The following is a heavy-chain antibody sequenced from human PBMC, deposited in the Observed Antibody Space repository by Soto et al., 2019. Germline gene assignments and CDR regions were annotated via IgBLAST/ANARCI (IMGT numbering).Heavy chain of an antibody. CDR3: ARDVVAAAGTPHY. D-gene: IGHD6-13*01. CDR1: GFIFSNQA. J-gene: IGHJ4*02. V-gene: IGHV3-23*01. Sequence: GGSLRLSCAASGFIFSNQAMTWVRQAPGKGLEWVSAINDVGRTTYYADSVKGRFTISRDNSKNTLYLQMNSLRAEDTAVYYCARDVVAAAGTPHYWGQGTLVTVSS. CDR2: INDVGRTT.